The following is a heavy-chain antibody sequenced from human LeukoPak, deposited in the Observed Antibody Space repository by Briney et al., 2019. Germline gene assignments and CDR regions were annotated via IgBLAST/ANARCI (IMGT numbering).Heavy chain of an antibody. CDR2: IYHSGST. D-gene: IGHD1-7*01. CDR3: ARGNSRYYYYGMDV. CDR1: GGSISSGGYS. J-gene: IGHJ6*04. Sequence: PSETLSLTCAVSGGSISSGGYSWSWIRQPPGKGLEWIGYIYHSGSTYYNASLKSRVTISVDRSKNQFSLKLSSVTAADTAVYYCARGNSRYYYYGMDVWGKGTTVTVSS. V-gene: IGHV4-30-2*01.